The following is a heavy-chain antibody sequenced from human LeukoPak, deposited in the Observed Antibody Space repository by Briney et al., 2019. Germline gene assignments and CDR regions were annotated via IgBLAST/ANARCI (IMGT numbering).Heavy chain of an antibody. CDR2: IWHDGSHK. CDR1: GFAFNTYG. D-gene: IGHD3-10*01. Sequence: PGRSLRLSCAASGFAFNTYGMHWVRQAPGQGLEWVSLIWHDGSHKFYSNSVRGQFTISRDNSKNTVSLQMNNLRPEDTAVYYWGREIFGSGIYPDLWGQGTLVTVSS. CDR3: GREIFGSGIYPDL. J-gene: IGHJ4*02. V-gene: IGHV3-33*01.